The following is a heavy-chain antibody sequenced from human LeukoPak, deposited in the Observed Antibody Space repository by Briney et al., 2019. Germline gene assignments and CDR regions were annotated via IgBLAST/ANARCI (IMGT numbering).Heavy chain of an antibody. CDR3: ARGEFDDYYYFYMDV. Sequence: PGGSLRLSCAASGFTFSSYEMNWVRQAPGKGLEWVSSITSSNNYIYYGDSVKGRFTISRDDAKNSLFLQMNSLRAEDTATYYCARGEFDDYYYFYMDVWGKGTTVTVSS. D-gene: IGHD3-9*01. CDR1: GFTFSSYE. J-gene: IGHJ6*03. V-gene: IGHV3-21*01. CDR2: ITSSNNYI.